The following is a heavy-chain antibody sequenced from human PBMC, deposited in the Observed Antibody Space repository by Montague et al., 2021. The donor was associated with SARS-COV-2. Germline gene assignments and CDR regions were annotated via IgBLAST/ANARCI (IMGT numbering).Heavy chain of an antibody. Sequence: PALVKPTQTLTLTCTFSGFSLSTSGMRASWIRQPPGKALEWLARXDWDDDKFYSTSLKTRLTISKDTSKNQVVLTMTNMDPVHTATYYCARSYYDILTAYYTPFDYWGQGTLVTVSS. CDR3: ARSYYDILTAYYTPFDY. D-gene: IGHD3-9*01. CDR1: GFSLSTSGMR. CDR2: XDWDDDK. V-gene: IGHV2-70*04. J-gene: IGHJ4*02.